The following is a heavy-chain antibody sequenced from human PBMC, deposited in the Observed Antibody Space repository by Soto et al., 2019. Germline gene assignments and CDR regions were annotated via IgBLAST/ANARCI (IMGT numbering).Heavy chain of an antibody. CDR1: GGSISSSSYY. CDR2: IYYSGST. V-gene: IGHV4-39*07. CDR3: ASMGYHYGSGSYPLDY. Sequence: PSETLSLTCTVSGGSISSSSYYWGWIRQPPGKGLEWIGSIYYSGSTYYNPSLKSRVTISVDTSKNQFSLNLRSVTAADTAVYYCASMGYHYGSGSYPLDYWGQGTLVTVSS. J-gene: IGHJ4*02. D-gene: IGHD3-10*01.